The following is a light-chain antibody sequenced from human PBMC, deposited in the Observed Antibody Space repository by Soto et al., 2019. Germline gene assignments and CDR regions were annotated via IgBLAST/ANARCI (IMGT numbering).Light chain of an antibody. CDR2: DVN. Sequence: QSPLSQPASMSGSPGQSITISCTGTSSDVGGYNYVSWYRQYPGKAPKLIIYDVNNRPSEVSNRFSGSKSGNTASLTISGLQAEDEADYYCSSHSSSSTLVVFGGGTKLTVL. CDR3: SSHSSSSTLVV. J-gene: IGLJ2*01. CDR1: SSDVGGYNY. V-gene: IGLV2-14*03.